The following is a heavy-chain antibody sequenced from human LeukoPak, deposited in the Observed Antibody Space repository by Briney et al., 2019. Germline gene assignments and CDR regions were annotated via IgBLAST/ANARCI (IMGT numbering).Heavy chain of an antibody. D-gene: IGHD1-1*01. CDR1: GYSFTSYY. V-gene: IGHV1-46*01. J-gene: IGHJ4*02. Sequence: ASVMFSCKASGYSFTSYYMHWVRRAPGQGIEWMGIIDPSGGSTSSAHEFQGRVTMTRDTSTSTVYMELSSLRSEDTAVYYCARDNTATGPFDNWGQGTLVTVSS. CDR3: ARDNTATGPFDN. CDR2: IDPSGGST.